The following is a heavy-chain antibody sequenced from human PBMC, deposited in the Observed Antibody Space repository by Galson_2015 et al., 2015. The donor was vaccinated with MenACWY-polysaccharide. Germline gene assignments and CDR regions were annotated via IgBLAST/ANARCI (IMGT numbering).Heavy chain of an antibody. CDR1: GGSISSSSYY. CDR2: IYYSGST. Sequence: ETLSLTCTASGGSISSSSYYWGWIRQPPGKGLEWIGSIYYSGSTYYNPSLKSRVTISVDTSKNQFSLKLSSVAAADTAVYYCARDSLGELSFDYWGQGTLVTVSS. J-gene: IGHJ4*02. D-gene: IGHD3-16*02. V-gene: IGHV4-39*07. CDR3: ARDSLGELSFDY.